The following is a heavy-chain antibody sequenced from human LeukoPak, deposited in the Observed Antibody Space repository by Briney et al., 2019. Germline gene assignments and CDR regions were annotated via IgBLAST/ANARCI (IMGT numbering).Heavy chain of an antibody. V-gene: IGHV4-39*01. J-gene: IGHJ1*01. CDR2: IYYRGST. D-gene: IGHD1-26*01. CDR1: GAFISSGGYY. Sequence: SETLSLTCTVPGAFISSGGYYWGWIRQPPRKGLAWIESIYYRGSTYDNPSLKSRVTISLDTSKNQFSLKLSSVTAADTAVYYCARLPIMVGAPRHFQDWGQGTLVIVSS. CDR3: ARLPIMVGAPRHFQD.